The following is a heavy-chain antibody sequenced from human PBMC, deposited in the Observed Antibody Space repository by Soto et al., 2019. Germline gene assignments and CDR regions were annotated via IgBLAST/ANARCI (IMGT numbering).Heavy chain of an antibody. D-gene: IGHD6-6*01. CDR1: GFSLSTSGVG. J-gene: IGHJ4*02. V-gene: IGHV2-5*02. Sequence: SGPTLVKPTQTLTLTCTFSGFSLSTSGVGVGWIRQPPGKALEWLALIYWDDDKRYSPSLKSRLTITKDTSKNQVVLTMTNMDPVDTATYYCAHRGAARHGMFFDYWGQGTLVTVSS. CDR2: IYWDDDK. CDR3: AHRGAARHGMFFDY.